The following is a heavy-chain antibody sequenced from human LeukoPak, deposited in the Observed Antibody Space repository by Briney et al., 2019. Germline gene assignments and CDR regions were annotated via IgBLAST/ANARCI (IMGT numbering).Heavy chain of an antibody. J-gene: IGHJ4*02. Sequence: GGSLRLSCAASGFTFSSYAMSWVRQAPGKGLEWVSAISGSGGSTYYADSVKGRFTISRDNSKNTLYLQMNSLRAEDTAVYYCAKDPITMVRGVVFSEVSVDYWGQGTLVTVSS. CDR2: ISGSGGST. CDR3: AKDPITMVRGVVFSEVSVDY. D-gene: IGHD3-10*01. V-gene: IGHV3-23*01. CDR1: GFTFSSYA.